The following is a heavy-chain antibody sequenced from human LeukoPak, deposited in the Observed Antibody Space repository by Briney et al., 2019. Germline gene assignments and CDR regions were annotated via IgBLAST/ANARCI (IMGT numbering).Heavy chain of an antibody. Sequence: SETLSLTCIVSGHSISSDYYWGWIRQSPGKGLEWIGSLYHTGTTYYNPSLKSRATISMDRSKNQFSLRLRSVTASDTGVYYCAREGTHNTTWYHWFDPWGQGILVTVSS. V-gene: IGHV4-38-2*02. CDR3: AREGTHNTTWYHWFDP. J-gene: IGHJ5*02. CDR1: GHSISSDYY. D-gene: IGHD6-13*01. CDR2: LYHTGTT.